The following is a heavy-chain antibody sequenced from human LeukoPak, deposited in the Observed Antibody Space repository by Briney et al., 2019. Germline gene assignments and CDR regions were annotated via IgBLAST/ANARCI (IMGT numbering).Heavy chain of an antibody. CDR3: ATASCGGDCYSFDY. J-gene: IGHJ4*02. CDR2: FDPEDGET. CDR1: GYTLTELS. V-gene: IGHV1-24*01. Sequence: ASVKVSCKVSGYTLTELSMHWVRQAPGKGLEWMGGFDPEDGETIYAQKFQGRVTMTEDTSTDTAYMELSSLRSEDTAVYYCATASCGGDCYSFDYWGQGTLVIVSS. D-gene: IGHD2-21*02.